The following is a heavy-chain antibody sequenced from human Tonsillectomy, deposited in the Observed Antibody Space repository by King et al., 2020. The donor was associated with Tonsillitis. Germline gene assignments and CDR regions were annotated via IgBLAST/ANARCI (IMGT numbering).Heavy chain of an antibody. CDR2: ISYDGSNK. V-gene: IGHV3-30-3*01. Sequence: VQLVESGGGVAQPGRSLRLSCAASGFTFSRFAMHWVRQAPGKGLEWVAVISYDGSNKYYTDSVMGRFTLSRDNSKNTLYLQMNSLRAEDSAVYYCASLDYYDNRGGIDVFDIWGQGTLVTVSS. CDR3: ASLDYYDNRGGIDVFDI. D-gene: IGHD3-22*01. J-gene: IGHJ3*02. CDR1: GFTFSRFA.